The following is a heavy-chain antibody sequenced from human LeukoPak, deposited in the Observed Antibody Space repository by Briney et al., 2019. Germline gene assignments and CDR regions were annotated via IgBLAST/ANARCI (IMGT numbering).Heavy chain of an antibody. J-gene: IGHJ4*02. CDR2: IEQDGSEK. Sequence: GGSLRLSCAASGFTFSASWMSWVRQAPGKGLEWVANIEQDGSEKNYVDSVRGRFTISRDNAKNSLYLQMNTLRVEDTAVYYCAQGGAAISDYWGQGTLVTVSS. D-gene: IGHD5-12*01. CDR1: GFTFSASW. CDR3: AQGGAAISDY. V-gene: IGHV3-7*01.